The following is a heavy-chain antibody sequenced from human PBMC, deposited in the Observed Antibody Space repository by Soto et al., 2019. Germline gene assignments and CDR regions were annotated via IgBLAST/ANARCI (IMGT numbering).Heavy chain of an antibody. Sequence: GGSLRLSCAASGFTLSTYGMHWVRQAPGKGLEWVAVVWYDGSKKYYADSVKGRFTVSRDNSKSTLYLQMNSLRAEDTAVYYCARPLEQWQLGFGMDVWGQGSPVTVSS. CDR1: GFTLSTYG. J-gene: IGHJ6*01. D-gene: IGHD6-19*01. V-gene: IGHV3-33*01. CDR3: ARPLEQWQLGFGMDV. CDR2: VWYDGSKK.